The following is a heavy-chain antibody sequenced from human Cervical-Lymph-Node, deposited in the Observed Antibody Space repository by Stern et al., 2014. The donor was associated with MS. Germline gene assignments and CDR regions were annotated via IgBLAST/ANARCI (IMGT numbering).Heavy chain of an antibody. V-gene: IGHV3-30*09. CDR1: GVTFSSRT. CDR2: ISSDGSNE. D-gene: IGHD5-18*01. CDR3: ASNTYSYGYGVDD. Sequence: QVQLVESGGGVVQPGRSLRLSCAVSGVTFSSRTMNWVRQAPGKGLERAAVISSDGSNEYYADSLKGRFAISRDNSQNTLFLQMTNLRPEDTAVYYCASNTYSYGYGVDDWGPGTLVTVSS. J-gene: IGHJ4*02.